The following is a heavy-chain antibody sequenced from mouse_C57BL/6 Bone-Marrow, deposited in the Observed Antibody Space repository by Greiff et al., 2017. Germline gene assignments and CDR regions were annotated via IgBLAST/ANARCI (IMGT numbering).Heavy chain of an antibody. CDR3: TRDWWYVEV. V-gene: IGHV1-15*01. Sequence: QVQLQQSGAELVRPGASVTLSCKASGYTFTDYELHWVQQTPVHGLEWLGAIDPETGGTAYNQKFTGKAILTADKSSSTAYMELRSLTSEDSAVYDCTRDWWYVEVWGTGTTVTGSS. CDR1: GYTFTDYE. J-gene: IGHJ1*03. CDR2: IDPETGGT. D-gene: IGHD4-1*01.